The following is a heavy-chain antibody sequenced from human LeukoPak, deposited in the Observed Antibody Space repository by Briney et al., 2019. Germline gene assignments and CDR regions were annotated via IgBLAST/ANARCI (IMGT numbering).Heavy chain of an antibody. CDR2: IYTSGST. CDR3: ARGWGSGYWFDP. V-gene: IGHV4-61*02. D-gene: IGHD6-19*01. CDR1: GGSISSGSYY. Sequence: SETLSLTGTVSGGSISSGSYYWSWIRHPAGKGLEWIGRIYTSGSTNYNPSLKSRVTISVDTSKNQFSLKLSSVTAADTAVYYCARGWGSGYWFDPWGQGTLVTVSS. J-gene: IGHJ5*02.